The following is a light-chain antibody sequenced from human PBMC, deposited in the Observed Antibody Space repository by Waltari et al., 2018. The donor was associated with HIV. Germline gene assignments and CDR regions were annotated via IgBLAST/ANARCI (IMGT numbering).Light chain of an antibody. J-gene: IGKJ2*01. CDR3: QQYAGLPRT. V-gene: IGKV3-20*01. Sequence: IVFTQSPRSLSLSPGERATLSGRSSQSVSGSYLAWYQQRPGQPPRLLVYGASSRATGIPDRFSGSGSATDFTLTITSLEPEDFAVYYCQQYAGLPRTFGQGTKLEIK. CDR2: GAS. CDR1: QSVSGSY.